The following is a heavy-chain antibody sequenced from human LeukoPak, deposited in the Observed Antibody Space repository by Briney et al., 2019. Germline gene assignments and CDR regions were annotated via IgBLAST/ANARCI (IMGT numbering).Heavy chain of an antibody. D-gene: IGHD3-16*01. V-gene: IGHV3-7*03. J-gene: IGHJ4*02. CDR1: GFSFSTSW. CDR2: MNVDGSQK. CDR3: ARDPGWGALDY. Sequence: GGSLRLSCAASGFSFSTSWMTWVRQAPGKGLEWVANMNVDGSQKYPGDSVGGRFTIFRDNVKNTLYLQMNSLRVEDTAVYYCARDPGWGALDYWGQGALVIVSS.